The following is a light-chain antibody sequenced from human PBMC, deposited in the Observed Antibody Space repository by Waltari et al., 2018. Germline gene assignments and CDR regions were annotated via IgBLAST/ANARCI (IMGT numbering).Light chain of an antibody. CDR2: GAY. V-gene: IGKV3-20*01. CDR1: QSLTKKY. CDR3: QQYGSSVMYT. Sequence: EIVLTQSPGTLSLSPGERATLSCRASQSLTKKYLAWYQQKPGQAPRLLIYGAYSRAAGIPDRFSGSGSGTDFTLTITRLEPEDFAVYYCQQYGSSVMYTFGQGTKLEIK. J-gene: IGKJ2*01.